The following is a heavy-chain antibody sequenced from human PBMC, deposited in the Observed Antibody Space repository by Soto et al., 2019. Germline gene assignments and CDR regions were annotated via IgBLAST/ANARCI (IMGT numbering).Heavy chain of an antibody. Sequence: EVQLLESGGGLVQPGGSLRLSCAASGFTFSSYAMRWVRQAPGKGLEWVSAISGSGDSKYYADSVKGRFTISRDNSKNTLYLQINGLTAVDTAVYYGAMAFSSTGYFDLWGRGTPVTVSS. V-gene: IGHV3-23*01. CDR2: ISGSGDSK. J-gene: IGHJ2*01. CDR3: AMAFSSTGYFDL. CDR1: GFTFSSYA. D-gene: IGHD6-6*01.